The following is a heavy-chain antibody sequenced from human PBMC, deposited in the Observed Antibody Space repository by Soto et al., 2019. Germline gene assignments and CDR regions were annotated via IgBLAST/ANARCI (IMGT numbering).Heavy chain of an antibody. CDR1: GGSVSSGSYY. Sequence: SDTLSLTCTVSGGSVSSGSYYWSWIWQPPGKGLEWIGYIYYSGGTNYNPSLKSRVTISVDTSKNQFSLKLSSVTAADTAVYYCARDLGRFYYYGMDVWGQGTTGTVSS. J-gene: IGHJ6*02. V-gene: IGHV4-61*01. CDR2: IYYSGGT. CDR3: ARDLGRFYYYGMDV.